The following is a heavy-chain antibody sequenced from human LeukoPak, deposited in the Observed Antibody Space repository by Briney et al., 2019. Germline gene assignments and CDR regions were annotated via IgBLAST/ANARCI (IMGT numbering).Heavy chain of an antibody. J-gene: IGHJ4*02. Sequence: AGGSLRLSCAASGFTFSSYGMHWVRQAPGKGLEWVAVISYDGSNKYYADSVKGRFTISRDNSKNTLYLQMNSLRAEDTAVYFCARRSGVAVAGASDYWGQGPLVTVSS. CDR2: ISYDGSNK. CDR3: ARRSGVAVAGASDY. V-gene: IGHV3-30*03. CDR1: GFTFSSYG. D-gene: IGHD6-19*01.